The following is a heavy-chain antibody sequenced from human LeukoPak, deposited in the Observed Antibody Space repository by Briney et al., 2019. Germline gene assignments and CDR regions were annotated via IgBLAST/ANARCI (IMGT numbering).Heavy chain of an antibody. CDR3: ARHLNAYGDYRLWAFDI. CDR2: IYYSGST. CDR1: GGSISSSSYY. D-gene: IGHD4-17*01. J-gene: IGHJ3*02. Sequence: PSETLSLTCTVSGGSISSSSYYWGWIRPPPGKGLEWIGSIYYSGSTYYNPSLTIRVTISVDTSKNQFSLKLSSVTAADTAVYYCARHLNAYGDYRLWAFDIWGQGTMVTVSS. V-gene: IGHV4-39*01.